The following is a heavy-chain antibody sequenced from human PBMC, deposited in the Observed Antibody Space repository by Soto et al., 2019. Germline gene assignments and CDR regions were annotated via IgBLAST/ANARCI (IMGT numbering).Heavy chain of an antibody. J-gene: IGHJ5*02. Sequence: GGSLRLSCVGSGFIFGNYAMSWFRQAPGKGLEWVSSITGIDGRTYYADSVKGRFTISRDNPKNTLYLQMNNLRAEDTAMFYCAKDRGPYCSGGICYPPSWFDPWGQGTLVTVS. CDR3: AKDRGPYCSGGICYPPSWFDP. V-gene: IGHV3-23*01. D-gene: IGHD2-15*01. CDR1: GFIFGNYA. CDR2: ITGIDGRT.